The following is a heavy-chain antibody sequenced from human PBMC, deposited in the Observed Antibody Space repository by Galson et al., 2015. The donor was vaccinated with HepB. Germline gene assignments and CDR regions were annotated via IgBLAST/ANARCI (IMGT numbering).Heavy chain of an antibody. CDR1: GFTFSSYA. D-gene: IGHD3-9*01. CDR2: ISYDGSNK. V-gene: IGHV3-30-3*01. Sequence: SLRLSCAASGFTFSSYAMHWVRQAPGKGLEWVAVISYDGSNKYYADSVKGRFTISRDNSKNTLYLQMNSLRAEDTAVYYCARDRYDILTGYYSALFDYWGQGTLVTVSS. CDR3: ARDRYDILTGYYSALFDY. J-gene: IGHJ4*02.